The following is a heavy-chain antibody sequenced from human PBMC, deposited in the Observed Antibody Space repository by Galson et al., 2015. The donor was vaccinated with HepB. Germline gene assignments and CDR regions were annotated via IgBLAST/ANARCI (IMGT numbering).Heavy chain of an antibody. CDR2: ISSSSSTI. V-gene: IGHV3-48*02. CDR3: ARGHYYYYGMDV. J-gene: IGHJ6*02. Sequence: SLRLSCAASGFTFSSYSMNWVRQAPGKGLEWVSYISSSSSTIYYADSVKGRFTISRDNAKNSLYLQMNSLRDEDTAVYYCARGHYYYYGMDVWGQGTTATVSS. CDR1: GFTFSSYS.